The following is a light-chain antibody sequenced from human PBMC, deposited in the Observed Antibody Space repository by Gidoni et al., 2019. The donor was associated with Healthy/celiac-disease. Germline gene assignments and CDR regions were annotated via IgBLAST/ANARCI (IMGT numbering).Light chain of an antibody. CDR3: QVWDSSSDHRV. V-gene: IGLV3-21*04. CDR2: YDS. CDR1: NIGSKS. Sequence: SSVLPPPPTVSVAPGKTARITCGRNNIGSKSVHWYQQKPGQAPVLVIYYDSDRPSGIPERFSGSNSGNTATLTISRVEAGDEADYYCQVWDSSSDHRVFGGGTKLTVL. J-gene: IGLJ3*02.